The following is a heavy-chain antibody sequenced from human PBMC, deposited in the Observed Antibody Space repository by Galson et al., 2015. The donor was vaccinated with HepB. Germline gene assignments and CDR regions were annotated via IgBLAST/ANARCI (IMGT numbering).Heavy chain of an antibody. CDR2: INPNSGGT. V-gene: IGHV1-2*06. Sequence: SVKVSCKASGYTFTGYYMHWVRQAPGQGLEWMGRINPNSGGTNYAQKFQGRVTMTRDTSISTAYMELSRLRSDDTAVYYCARVSPGYCSGGSCYHYYYMDVWGKGTTVTVSS. CDR3: ARVSPGYCSGGSCYHYYYMDV. CDR1: GYTFTGYY. J-gene: IGHJ6*03. D-gene: IGHD2-15*01.